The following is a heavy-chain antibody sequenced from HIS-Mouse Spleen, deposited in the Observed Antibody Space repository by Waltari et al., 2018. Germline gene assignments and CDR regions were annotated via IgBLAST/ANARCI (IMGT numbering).Heavy chain of an antibody. Sequence: QVQLQESGPGLVKPSETLSLTCTVSGGSISSYYRSWIRQPAGKGLEWIGRIYTSGSTNYNPSLKSRVTMSVDTSKNQFSLKLSSVTAADTAVYYCARGTRNVVVTALGAFDIWGQGTMVTVSS. CDR1: GGSISSYY. CDR2: IYTSGST. D-gene: IGHD2-21*02. V-gene: IGHV4-4*07. J-gene: IGHJ3*02. CDR3: ARGTRNVVVTALGAFDI.